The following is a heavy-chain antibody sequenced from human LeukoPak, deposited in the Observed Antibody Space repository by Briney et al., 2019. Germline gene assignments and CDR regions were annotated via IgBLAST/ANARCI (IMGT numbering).Heavy chain of an antibody. CDR2: IYYSGST. D-gene: IGHD6-13*01. CDR1: GGSISSYY. CDR3: ARDVGIAAAGRLGYYYMDV. V-gene: IGHV4-59*01. Sequence: PSETLSLTCTVSGGSISSYYWSWIRQPPGKGLEWIGYIYYSGSTNYNPSLKSRVTISVDTSKNQFSLKLSSVTAADTAVYYCARDVGIAAAGRLGYYYMDVWGKGTTVTVSS. J-gene: IGHJ6*03.